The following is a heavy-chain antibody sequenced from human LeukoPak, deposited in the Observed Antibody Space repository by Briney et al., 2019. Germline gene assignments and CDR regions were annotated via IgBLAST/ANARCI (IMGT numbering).Heavy chain of an antibody. CDR2: IRYDGSNK. Sequence: PGGSLRLSCAASGFTFSSYGIHWVRQAPGKGLEWVAFIRYDGSNKYYADSVKGRFTISRDNSKNTLYLQMNSLRAEDTAVYYCAKLPAGFGELLSRTYFDYWGQGTLVTVSS. D-gene: IGHD3-10*01. J-gene: IGHJ4*02. CDR3: AKLPAGFGELLSRTYFDY. CDR1: GFTFSSYG. V-gene: IGHV3-30*02.